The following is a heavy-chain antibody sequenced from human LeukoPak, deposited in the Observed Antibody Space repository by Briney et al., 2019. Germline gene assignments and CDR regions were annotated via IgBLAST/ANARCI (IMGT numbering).Heavy chain of an antibody. D-gene: IGHD2-15*01. J-gene: IGHJ3*02. CDR1: GFTFDNYG. V-gene: IGHV3-20*04. Sequence: GGSLRLSCAASGFTFDNYGMNWVRQIPGKGLEWVSGINSNGVSTSYADSVKGRFTISRDNAKNSLYLQMSSLRAEDTALYYCARDKALVAGAFDIWGQGTMVTVSS. CDR2: INSNGVST. CDR3: ARDKALVAGAFDI.